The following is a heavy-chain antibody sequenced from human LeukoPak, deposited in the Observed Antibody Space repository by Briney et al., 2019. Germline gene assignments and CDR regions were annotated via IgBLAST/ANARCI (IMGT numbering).Heavy chain of an antibody. CDR2: INHSGST. J-gene: IGHJ6*03. D-gene: IGHD6-6*01. V-gene: IGHV4-34*01. CDR1: GGSFSGYY. CDR3: ARGSKGSSARGYYYYMDV. Sequence: SETLSLTCAVYGGSFSGYYWSWIRQPPGKGLEWIGEINHSGSTNYNPSLKSRVTIPVDTSKNQFSLKLSSVTAADTAVYYCARGSKGSSARGYYYYMDVWGKGTTVTVSS.